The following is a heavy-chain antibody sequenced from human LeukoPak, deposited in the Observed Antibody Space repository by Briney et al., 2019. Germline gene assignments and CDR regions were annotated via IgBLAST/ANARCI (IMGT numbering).Heavy chain of an antibody. D-gene: IGHD2-2*01. V-gene: IGHV4-59*01. CDR2: IYYSGST. CDR3: ARASRYQLLR. CDR1: GGSISSYY. J-gene: IGHJ4*02. Sequence: SETLSLTCTVSGGSISSYYWSWIRQPPGKGLEWIGYIYYSGSTNYNPSLKSRVTLSVDTSKNQFSLKLSSVTAADTAVYYCARASRYQLLRWGQGTLVTVSS.